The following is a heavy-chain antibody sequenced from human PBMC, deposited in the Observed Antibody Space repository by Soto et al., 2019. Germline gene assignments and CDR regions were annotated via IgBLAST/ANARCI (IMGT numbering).Heavy chain of an antibody. J-gene: IGHJ4*02. CDR1: GDSVTSHY. Sequence: SETLSLTCSFSGDSVTSHYLTWIRQSPEKGLEWIGYMHYTGFSHYNPSLKSRLTISVDRSKNQFTLQLTSVTVEDTAVYYCGTWYGSDWYSYWGQGTQVTGSS. V-gene: IGHV4-59*02. D-gene: IGHD6-13*01. CDR3: GTWYGSDWYSY. CDR2: MHYTGFS.